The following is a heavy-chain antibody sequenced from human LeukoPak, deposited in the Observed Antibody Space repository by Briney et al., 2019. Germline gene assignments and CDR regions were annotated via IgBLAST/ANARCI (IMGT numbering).Heavy chain of an antibody. D-gene: IGHD3-9*01. CDR3: ARDMFDWLFEDLEIGVSFDY. CDR2: INSDGSST. V-gene: IGHV3-74*01. J-gene: IGHJ4*02. CDR1: GFTFSSDW. Sequence: GGSLRLSCAASGFTFSSDWMHWGRQAPGKVLVWVSRINSDGSSTSYADSVKGRFTISRDDAKNTLYLQMNSLRAEDTAVYYCARDMFDWLFEDLEIGVSFDYWGQGTLVTVSS.